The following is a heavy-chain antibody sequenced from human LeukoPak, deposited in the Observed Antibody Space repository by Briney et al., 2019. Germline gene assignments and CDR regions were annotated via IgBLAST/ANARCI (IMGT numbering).Heavy chain of an antibody. Sequence: PGGSLRLSCAASGFSFASYEMNWVRQAPGKGLEGVSHISSDGRVETYLDSVRGRFTMSRDNAKDLLFLQMNGLRAEDTAVYYCARDSLNGPFVISLDYWGQGALVTVSS. CDR3: ARDSLNGPFVISLDY. CDR1: GFSFASYE. J-gene: IGHJ4*02. V-gene: IGHV3-48*03. D-gene: IGHD3-9*01. CDR2: ISSDGRVE.